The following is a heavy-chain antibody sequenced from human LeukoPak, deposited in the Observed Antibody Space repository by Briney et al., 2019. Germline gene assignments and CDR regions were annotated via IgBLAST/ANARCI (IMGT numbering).Heavy chain of an antibody. CDR2: IWYDGTHG. Sequence: GGSQRLSCAASGFTFSHFAMHWVRQTPGTGLRWVASIWYDGTHGNYVDSVKGRFTISRDNSKNMLYLEMNSLRVEDTAMFYCAKEVGRVDYETPGTCIIWVLGTMATVS. CDR3: AKEVGRVDYETPGTCII. V-gene: IGHV3-33*03. CDR1: GFTFSHFA. D-gene: IGHD3-16*01. J-gene: IGHJ3*02.